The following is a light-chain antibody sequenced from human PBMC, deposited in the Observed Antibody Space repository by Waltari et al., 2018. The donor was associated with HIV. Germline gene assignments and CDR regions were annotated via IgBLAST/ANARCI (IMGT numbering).Light chain of an antibody. V-gene: IGLV1-51*01. CDR3: GTWDSSLSLYV. CDR1: DSNLGNNF. J-gene: IGLJ1*01. CDR2: DND. Sequence: QSLLTQPPSVSAAPGQRVTISCSGGDSNLGNNFVSWYQQVPGKAPRLLIYDNDKRPSGIPDRFSASKAVVSATLGITRLQIVDEADYYCGTWDSSLSLYVFGPGTTVVVL.